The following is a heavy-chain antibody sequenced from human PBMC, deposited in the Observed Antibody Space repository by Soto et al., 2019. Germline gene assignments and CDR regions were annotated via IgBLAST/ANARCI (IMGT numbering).Heavy chain of an antibody. CDR2: ISSSSNYT. CDR3: ARDLVGATI. D-gene: IGHD1-26*01. V-gene: IGHV3-21*01. Sequence: EVQLVESGGGLVKPGGSLRLSCAASGFTFSSYSMNWVRQAPGKGLEWVSSISSSSNYTYYADSVKGRFTISRDNAKNSLSLQMNSLRDEDTAVYYCARDLVGATIWGQGTLVTVSS. J-gene: IGHJ4*02. CDR1: GFTFSSYS.